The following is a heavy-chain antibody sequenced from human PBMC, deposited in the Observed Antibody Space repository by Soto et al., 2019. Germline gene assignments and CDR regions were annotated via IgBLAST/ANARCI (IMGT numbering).Heavy chain of an antibody. CDR3: AKDPDRMLMDQ. J-gene: IGHJ4*02. CDR1: GFTLNGHG. CDR2: TVKDGRDQ. Sequence: QVQLVESGGTVIQPGMSLRLSCSASGFTLNGHGIHWVRQAPGRGLEWVGVTVKDGRDQFYADSVKGRFTISRDISQNKVYLEMDSLRPDDSGVYYCAKDPDRMLMDQWGRGTQVTVSS. V-gene: IGHV3-30*18. D-gene: IGHD2-2*03.